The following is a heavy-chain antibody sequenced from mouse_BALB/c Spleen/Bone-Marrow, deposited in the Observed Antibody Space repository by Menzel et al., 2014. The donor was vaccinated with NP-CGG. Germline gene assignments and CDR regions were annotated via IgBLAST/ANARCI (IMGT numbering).Heavy chain of an antibody. CDR2: IYPSDSYT. Sequence: QVQLQQSGAELVRPGASVKLSCKASGYTFTNYWINWVKQRPGQGLEWIGNIYPSDSYTNYNQKFKDKATLTVDKSSSTAYMQLSSPTSEDSAVYYCTRWLPYAMDYWGQGTSVTVPS. CDR1: GYTFTNYW. V-gene: IGHV1-69*02. J-gene: IGHJ4*01. D-gene: IGHD2-2*01. CDR3: TRWLPYAMDY.